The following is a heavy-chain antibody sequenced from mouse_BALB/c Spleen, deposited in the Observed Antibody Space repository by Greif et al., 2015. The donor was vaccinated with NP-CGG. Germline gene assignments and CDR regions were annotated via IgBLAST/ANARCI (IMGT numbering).Heavy chain of an antibody. CDR3: ATYHYGWYFGV. Sequence: VQLQQSGAELVKPGASVKLSCTASGFNIKDTYMHWVKQRPEQGLEWIGRIDPANGNTKYDPKFQGKATITADTSSNTAYLQLSSPTSEDTAVYYCATYHYGWYFGVWGAGTTATVSS. CDR1: GFNIKDTY. J-gene: IGHJ1*01. V-gene: IGHV14-3*02. CDR2: IDPANGNT. D-gene: IGHD2-4*01.